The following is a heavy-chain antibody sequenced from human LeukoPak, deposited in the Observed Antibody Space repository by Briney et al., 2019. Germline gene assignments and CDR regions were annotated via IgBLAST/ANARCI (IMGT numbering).Heavy chain of an antibody. CDR2: ISWSSGSI. Sequence: GGSLRLSCAASGFTFDDYAMHWVRQAPGKGLEWVSGISWSSGSIVYADSVKGRFTISRDNAKNSLYLQMNSLRAEDTALYYCAKDMDGDAHYWYFDLWGRGTMVTVSS. CDR3: AKDMDGDAHYWYFDL. CDR1: GFTFDDYA. D-gene: IGHD4-17*01. J-gene: IGHJ2*01. V-gene: IGHV3-9*01.